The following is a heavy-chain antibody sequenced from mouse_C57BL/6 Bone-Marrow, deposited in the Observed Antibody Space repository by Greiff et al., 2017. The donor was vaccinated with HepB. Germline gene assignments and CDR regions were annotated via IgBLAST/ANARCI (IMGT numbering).Heavy chain of an antibody. Sequence: QVQLQQSGAELVRPGTSVKLSCKASGYTFTSYWMHWVKQRPGQGLEWIGVIDPSDSYTNYNQKFKGKATLTVDTSSSTAYMQLSSLTSEDSAVYYCAREGIGFAYWGQGTLVTVSA. CDR1: GYTFTSYW. V-gene: IGHV1-59*01. J-gene: IGHJ3*01. CDR2: IDPSDSYT. CDR3: AREGIGFAY.